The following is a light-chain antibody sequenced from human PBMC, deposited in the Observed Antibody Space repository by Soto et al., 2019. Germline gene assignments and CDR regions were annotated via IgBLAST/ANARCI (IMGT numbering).Light chain of an antibody. CDR3: CSYTLRSTLV. V-gene: IGLV2-14*01. CDR1: SSDVGAYQY. J-gene: IGLJ2*01. CDR2: EVS. Sequence: QSALTQPASVSGSPGQSITISCTGTSSDVGAYQYVSWYQQYPGKAPKLVIYEVSNRPSGVSIRFSGSKSGDTASLTISGLQAEDEADYYCCSYTLRSTLVFGGGTKLTVL.